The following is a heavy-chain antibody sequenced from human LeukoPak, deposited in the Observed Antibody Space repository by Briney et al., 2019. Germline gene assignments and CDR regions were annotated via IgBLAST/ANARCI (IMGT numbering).Heavy chain of an antibody. Sequence: PSETLSLTCGVPGGSISNTNWWSWVRQHPGQGLEWIGETSLTGLTHYNPSLESRVTVSLDKSRNQLSLNLTSVTAADTAVYYCSRENGAFSPFGYWGQGTLVTVLS. V-gene: IGHV4-4*02. J-gene: IGHJ4*02. CDR2: TSLTGLT. D-gene: IGHD2-8*01. CDR3: SRENGAFSPFGY. CDR1: GGSISNTNW.